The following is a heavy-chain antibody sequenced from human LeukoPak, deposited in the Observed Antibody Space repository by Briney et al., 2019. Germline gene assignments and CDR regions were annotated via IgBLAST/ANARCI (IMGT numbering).Heavy chain of an antibody. Sequence: GASVKVSCKASGYTFTGYYMHWVRQAPGQGLEWMGWINPNSGGTNYAQKFQGWVTMTRDTSISTAYMELSRLRSDDTAVYYCARGASGDYLLEATAHFDHWGQGTLVTVSS. CDR1: GYTFTGYY. D-gene: IGHD4-17*01. CDR2: INPNSGGT. V-gene: IGHV1-2*04. J-gene: IGHJ4*02. CDR3: ARGASGDYLLEATAHFDH.